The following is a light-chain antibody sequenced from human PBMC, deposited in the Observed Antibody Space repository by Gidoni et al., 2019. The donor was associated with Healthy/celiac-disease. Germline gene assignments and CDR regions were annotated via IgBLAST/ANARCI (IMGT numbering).Light chain of an antibody. CDR1: QPVSSSY. J-gene: IGKJ4*01. Sequence: VLTQSPGTLSLSPGERATVSCRASQPVSSSYLAWYQQQPGQAPMLLIYATSNRATGIPDRFSGSGSGTDFTLTISRLEPEDFAVYHCQQYVSAPVTFGGGTKVEIK. CDR3: QQYVSAPVT. V-gene: IGKV3-20*01. CDR2: ATS.